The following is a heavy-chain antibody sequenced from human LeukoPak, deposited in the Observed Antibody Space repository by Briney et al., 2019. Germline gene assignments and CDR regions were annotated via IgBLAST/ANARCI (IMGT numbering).Heavy chain of an antibody. Sequence: GASLQISCKGSGYSFTTYWIGWVRQLPGKGLEWMGIIYPGDSDTRYSPSFQGQVTISTDKSISTAYLQWSSLKASDTAMYYCARSSERTLDYWGQGTLVTVSS. CDR2: IYPGDSDT. J-gene: IGHJ4*02. CDR1: GYSFTTYW. V-gene: IGHV5-51*01. CDR3: ARSSERTLDY.